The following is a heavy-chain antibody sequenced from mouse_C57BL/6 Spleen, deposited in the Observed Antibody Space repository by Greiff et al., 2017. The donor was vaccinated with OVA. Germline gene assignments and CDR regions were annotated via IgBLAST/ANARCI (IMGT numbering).Heavy chain of an antibody. J-gene: IGHJ2*01. CDR2: INPNNGGT. V-gene: IGHV1-26*01. CDR1: GYTFTDYY. CDR3: ARPDGGYFDY. Sequence: EVQLQQSGPELVKPGASVKISCKASGYTFTDYYMNWVKQSHGKSLEWIGDINPNNGGTNYNQKLKGKATLTVDKSSSTAYMESRSLTSEDSAVYYCARPDGGYFDYWGQGTTLTVSS.